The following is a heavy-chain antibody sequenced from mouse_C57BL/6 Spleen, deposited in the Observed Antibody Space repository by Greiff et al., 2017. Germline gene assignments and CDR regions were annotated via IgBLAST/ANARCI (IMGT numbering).Heavy chain of an antibody. CDR1: GYSFTSYY. D-gene: IGHD2-1*01. Sequence: VQLQQSGPELVKPGASVKISCKASGYSFTSYYIHWVKQRPGQGLEWIGWIYPGSGNTKYNEKFKGKATLTADPSSSTAYMQLSSLTSEDSAVYYCARSYGNYDAMDYWGQGTSVTVSS. CDR3: ARSYGNYDAMDY. J-gene: IGHJ4*01. CDR2: IYPGSGNT. V-gene: IGHV1-66*01.